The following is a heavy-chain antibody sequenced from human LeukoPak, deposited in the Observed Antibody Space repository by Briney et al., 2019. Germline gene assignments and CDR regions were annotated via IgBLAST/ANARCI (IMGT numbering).Heavy chain of an antibody. D-gene: IGHD4-23*01. CDR2: IYYSGST. J-gene: IGHJ4*02. CDR1: GGSISSSSYY. V-gene: IGHV4-39*07. CDR3: ARDAPKSTVVTPQFDY. Sequence: PSETLSLTCTVSGGSISSSSYYWGWIRQPPGKGLEWIGSIYYSGSTYYNPSLKSRVTISVDTSKNQFSLKLSSVTAADTAVYYCARDAPKSTVVTPQFDYWGQGTLVTVSS.